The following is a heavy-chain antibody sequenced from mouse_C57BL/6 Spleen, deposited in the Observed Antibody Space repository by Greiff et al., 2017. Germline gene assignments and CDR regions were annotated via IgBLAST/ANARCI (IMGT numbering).Heavy chain of an antibody. CDR3: ANYYYSYYAMDY. CDR1: GYTFTDYN. Sequence: VQLQQSGPELVKPGASVKIPCKASGYTFTDYNMDWVKQSHGKSLEWIGDINPNNGGTIYNQKFKGKATLTVDTSSSTAYMELRSLTSEDTAVDYCANYYYSYYAMDYWGQGTSVTVSS. V-gene: IGHV1-18*01. D-gene: IGHD1-1*01. CDR2: INPNNGGT. J-gene: IGHJ4*01.